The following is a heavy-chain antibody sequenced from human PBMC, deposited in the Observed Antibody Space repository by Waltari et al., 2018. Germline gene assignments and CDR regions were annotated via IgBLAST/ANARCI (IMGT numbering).Heavy chain of an antibody. CDR1: GGSIRSGGYY. CDR2: IYYSGST. Sequence: QVQLQESGPGLGKPSQTLSLTCTVSGGSIRSGGYYWSWIRQHPGKGLEWIGYIYYSGSTYYNPSLKSRVTISVDTSKNQFSLKLSSVTAADTAVYYCARTSTLGWELPAFDYWGQGTLVTVSS. J-gene: IGHJ4*02. V-gene: IGHV4-31*03. D-gene: IGHD1-26*01. CDR3: ARTSTLGWELPAFDY.